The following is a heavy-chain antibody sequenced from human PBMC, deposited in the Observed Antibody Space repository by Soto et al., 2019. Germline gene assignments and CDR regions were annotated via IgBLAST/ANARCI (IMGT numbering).Heavy chain of an antibody. CDR2: IYYSGST. CDR1: GGSISSYY. J-gene: IGHJ6*02. CDR3: ARGWEVQGNYYYYYGMDV. Sequence: PSETLSLTCTVSGGSISSYYWSWIRQPPGKGLEWIGYIYYSGSTNYNPSLKSRVTISVDTSKNQFSLKLSSVTAADTAVYYCARGWEVQGNYYYYYGMDVWGQGTTVTVSS. D-gene: IGHD1-26*01. V-gene: IGHV4-59*12.